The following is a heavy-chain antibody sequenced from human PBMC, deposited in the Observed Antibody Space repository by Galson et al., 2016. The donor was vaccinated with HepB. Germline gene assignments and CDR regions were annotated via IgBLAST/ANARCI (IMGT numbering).Heavy chain of an antibody. CDR3: AKATSVGFGDLGDC. CDR2: VSWNSGNI. J-gene: IGHJ4*02. Sequence: SLRLSCAASGFTFGHYGMHWVRQVLGKGLERVSGVSWNSGNIGYADSVQGRFTISRDNAKNSLYLQMNSLRAEDTALYYCAKATSVGFGDLGDCWGQGTRVSVSS. CDR1: GFTFGHYG. D-gene: IGHD3-10*01. V-gene: IGHV3-9*01.